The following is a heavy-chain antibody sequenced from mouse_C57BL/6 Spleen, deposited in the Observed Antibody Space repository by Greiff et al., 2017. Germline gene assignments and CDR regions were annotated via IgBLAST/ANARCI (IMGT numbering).Heavy chain of an antibody. V-gene: IGHV1-19*01. CDR2: INPYNGGT. CDR3: ASSYYGSSYGYFDV. J-gene: IGHJ1*03. CDR1: GYTFTDYY. D-gene: IGHD1-1*01. Sequence: VQLQQSGPVLVKPGASVKMSCKASGYTFTDYYMNWVKQSHGKSLEWIGVINPYNGGTSYNQKFKGKATLTVDKSSSTAYMELNSLTSEDSAVYYCASSYYGSSYGYFDVWGTGTTVTVSS.